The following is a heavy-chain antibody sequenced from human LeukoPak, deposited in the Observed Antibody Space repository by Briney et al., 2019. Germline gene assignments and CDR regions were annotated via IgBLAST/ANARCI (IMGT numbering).Heavy chain of an antibody. Sequence: GGSLRLSCAASGFTSSSYWMSWVRQAPGKGLEWVANMKYDGSEKYYVDSMKGRFTISRENAKNSLYLQMNSLRAEDTAVYYCARDIEAAGLFLDYWGQGTLVTVSS. J-gene: IGHJ4*02. CDR2: MKYDGSEK. D-gene: IGHD6-13*01. CDR3: ARDIEAAGLFLDY. V-gene: IGHV3-7*01. CDR1: GFTSSSYW.